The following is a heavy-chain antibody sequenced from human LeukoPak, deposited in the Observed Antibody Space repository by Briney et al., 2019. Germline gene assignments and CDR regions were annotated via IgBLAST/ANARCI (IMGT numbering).Heavy chain of an antibody. V-gene: IGHV3-21*01. J-gene: IGHJ3*02. Sequence: GGSLRLSCAASGFTFSSYWMNWVRQAPGKGLEWVSSISSSSSYIYYADSVKGRFTISRDNAKNSLYLQMNSLRAEDTAVYYCAGPVLSDAFDIWGQGTMVTVSS. D-gene: IGHD2-15*01. CDR1: GFTFSSYW. CDR3: AGPVLSDAFDI. CDR2: ISSSSSYI.